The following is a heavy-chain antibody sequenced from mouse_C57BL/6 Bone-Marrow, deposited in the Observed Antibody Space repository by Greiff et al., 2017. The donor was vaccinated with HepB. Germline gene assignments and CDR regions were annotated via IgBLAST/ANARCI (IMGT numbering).Heavy chain of an antibody. V-gene: IGHV1-50*01. J-gene: IGHJ3*01. CDR1: GYTFTSYW. CDR2: IDPSDSYI. CDR3: ARWASQLSWFAY. Sequence: QVQLQQSGAEFVKPGASVKLSCKASGYTFTSYWMQWVKQRPGQGLEWIGEIDPSDSYINYNEKFKGKATLTVDTSSSTAYMQLSSLTSEDSAVYYCARWASQLSWFAYWGQGTLVTVSA. D-gene: IGHD6-1*01.